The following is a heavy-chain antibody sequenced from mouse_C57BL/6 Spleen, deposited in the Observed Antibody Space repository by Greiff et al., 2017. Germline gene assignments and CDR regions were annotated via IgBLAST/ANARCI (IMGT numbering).Heavy chain of an antibody. CDR1: GYTFTSYW. J-gene: IGHJ4*01. D-gene: IGHD4-1*01. CDR3: ARGLANWAYAMDY. CDR2: IDPNSGGT. V-gene: IGHV1-72*01. Sequence: VQLQQPGAELVKSGASVKLSCKASGYTFTSYWMHWVKQRPGRGLEWIGRIDPNSGGTKYNEKFKSKATLTVDKPSSTAYMQLSSLTSEDSAVYYCARGLANWAYAMDYWGQGTSVTVSS.